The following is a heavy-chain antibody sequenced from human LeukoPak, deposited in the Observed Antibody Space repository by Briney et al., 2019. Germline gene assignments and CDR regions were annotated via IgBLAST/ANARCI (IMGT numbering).Heavy chain of an antibody. CDR2: IYYSGST. CDR3: ARLSVVSPHRYFDL. J-gene: IGHJ2*01. D-gene: IGHD4-23*01. CDR1: GFTFSSYA. V-gene: IGHV4-38-2*01. Sequence: GSLRLSCAASGFTFSSYAMSWVRQAPGKGLEWIGSIYYSGSTYYNPSLKSRVTISVDTSKNQFSLKLTSVTAADTAVYYCARLSVVSPHRYFDLWGRGTLVTVSS.